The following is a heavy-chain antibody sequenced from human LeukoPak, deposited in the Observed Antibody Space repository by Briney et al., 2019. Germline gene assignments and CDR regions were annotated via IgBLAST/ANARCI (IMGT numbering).Heavy chain of an antibody. CDR1: GFTFHKYW. V-gene: IGHV3-74*01. CDR2: IYIDGTGI. J-gene: IGHJ3*02. D-gene: IGHD5-12*01. Sequence: GGSLRLSCAASGFTFHKYWMHWVRQAPGKGLVWVSRIYIDGTGIVYTGSVKGRFTISRDNAKNTLYLQMNNLRVEDTAVYYCARAPPSNGYSYHFDIWGPGTMVTVSS. CDR3: ARAPPSNGYSYHFDI.